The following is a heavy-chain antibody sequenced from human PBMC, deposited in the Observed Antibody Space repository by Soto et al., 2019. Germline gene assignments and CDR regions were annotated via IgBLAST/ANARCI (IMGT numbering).Heavy chain of an antibody. CDR2: IGSASSET. Sequence: GGSRRRSWEASGFTFSGVSMNWVRQVPGKGPEWVASIGSASSETWYADSVKGRFIISRDNAQNSLFLQMNTLRPEDSAIYYCARVAYWGPGTQVTVSS. J-gene: IGHJ4*02. CDR1: GFTFSGVS. CDR3: ARVAY. V-gene: IGHV3-21*04.